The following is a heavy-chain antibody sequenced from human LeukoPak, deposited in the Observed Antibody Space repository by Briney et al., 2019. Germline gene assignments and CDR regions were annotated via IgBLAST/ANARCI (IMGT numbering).Heavy chain of an antibody. CDR2: ISGSGGST. Sequence: GGSLRLSGAASGFTFTNQSLSWVRQPPGGRREWVSGISGSGGSTYYADSVKGRFTISRDNAKNSLYLQMNSLRAEDTAVYYCASDPEYSSFHWGQGTLVTVSS. CDR1: GFTFTNQS. V-gene: IGHV3-23*01. D-gene: IGHD6-6*01. J-gene: IGHJ4*02. CDR3: ASDPEYSSFH.